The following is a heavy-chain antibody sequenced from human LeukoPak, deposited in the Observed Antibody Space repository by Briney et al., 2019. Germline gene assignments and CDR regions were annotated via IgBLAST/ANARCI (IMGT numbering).Heavy chain of an antibody. Sequence: SVKVSCKASGGAFISYTISWVRQAPGQGLEWMGRIIPILGIANYAQKFQGRVTITADKSTSTAYMELSSLRSEDTAVYSCARGESSSWYVGESNWFDPWGQGTLVTVSS. CDR2: IIPILGIA. CDR3: ARGESSSWYVGESNWFDP. J-gene: IGHJ5*02. V-gene: IGHV1-69*02. CDR1: GGAFISYT. D-gene: IGHD6-13*01.